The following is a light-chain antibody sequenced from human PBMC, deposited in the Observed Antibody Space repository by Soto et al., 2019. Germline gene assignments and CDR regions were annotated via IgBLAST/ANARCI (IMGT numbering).Light chain of an antibody. J-gene: IGKJ5*01. CDR3: QQRSSPT. Sequence: EIVLTQSPDTVSLSPGERATLSCRASQTVTSGYLAWYQQKPGQAPRLLIYGVSTGATGIPDRFSGSGSGTDFTLMINSLEPEDFAVYYCQQRSSPTFGQGTRLEIK. CDR1: QTVTSGY. V-gene: IGKV3D-20*02. CDR2: GVS.